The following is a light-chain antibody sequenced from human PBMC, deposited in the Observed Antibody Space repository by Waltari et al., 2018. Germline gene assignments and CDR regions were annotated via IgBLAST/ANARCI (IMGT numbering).Light chain of an antibody. J-gene: IGKJ2*01. Sequence: DIQLTQSPSSLSAAVGDRVTITCQATQDITTSLSWFQQKPGKAPHLLIYDASSLQAGVPSRFSGTGSGTAFSFTITSLQPEDSATHDCQHYHSLPYTFGRGTKLQFK. CDR3: QHYHSLPYT. CDR1: QDITTS. CDR2: DAS. V-gene: IGKV1-33*01.